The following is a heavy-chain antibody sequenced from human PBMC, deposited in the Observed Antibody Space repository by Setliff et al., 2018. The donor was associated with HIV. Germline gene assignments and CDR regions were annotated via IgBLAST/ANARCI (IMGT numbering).Heavy chain of an antibody. V-gene: IGHV3-53*01. D-gene: IGHD5-18*01. CDR1: GFSVTDTY. CDR2: MYKGGKT. CDR3: AKGGYGGAYYVAGY. J-gene: IGHJ4*02. Sequence: GGSLRLSCEASGFSVTDTYMGWVRQAPGKGLEWVTVMYKGGKTYYADFVKGRFTIARDDSKNTVSLQMTNLERGDTAMYYCAKGGYGGAYYVAGYWGQGTKVTVSS.